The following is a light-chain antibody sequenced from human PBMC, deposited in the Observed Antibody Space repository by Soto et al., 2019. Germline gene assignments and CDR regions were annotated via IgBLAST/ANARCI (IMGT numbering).Light chain of an antibody. V-gene: IGKV3-15*01. J-gene: IGKJ4*01. CDR1: QTINNN. Sequence: EIVMTQSPATLSVFPGETATLSCRASQTINNNLAWYQQKPGQAPRLLIYGVSSRATGIPARFSGSGSGTEFTLAINNLQSEDSAVYYCQQHNGWPLTFGAGTKVEIK. CDR2: GVS. CDR3: QQHNGWPLT.